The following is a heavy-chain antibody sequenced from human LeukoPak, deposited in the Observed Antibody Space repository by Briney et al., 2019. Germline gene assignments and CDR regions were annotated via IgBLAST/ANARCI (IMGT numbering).Heavy chain of an antibody. D-gene: IGHD3-9*01. CDR1: GYTFTSYD. CDR3: ARDLGELRYFDWSPYGMDV. Sequence: ASVKVSCKASGYTFTSYDINWVRQATGQGLEWMGWMNPNSGNTGYAQKFQGRVTMTRNTSISTAYMELSSLRSEDTAVYYCARDLGELRYFDWSPYGMDVWGQGTTVTVSS. J-gene: IGHJ6*02. V-gene: IGHV1-8*01. CDR2: MNPNSGNT.